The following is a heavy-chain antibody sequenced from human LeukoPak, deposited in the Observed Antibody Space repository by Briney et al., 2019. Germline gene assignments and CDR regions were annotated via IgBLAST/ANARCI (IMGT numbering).Heavy chain of an antibody. D-gene: IGHD5-12*01. V-gene: IGHV3-30*02. CDR3: AKDRGYSGYDWEGVF. CDR1: GFIFSSYG. Sequence: GGSLRLSCAASGFIFSSYGMHWVRQAPGKGLEWVAFIRYDGSNKYYAESVKGRFTISRDNSKNTLYLQMNSLRAEDTAVYYFAKDRGYSGYDWEGVFWGQGTLVTVSS. CDR2: IRYDGSNK. J-gene: IGHJ4*02.